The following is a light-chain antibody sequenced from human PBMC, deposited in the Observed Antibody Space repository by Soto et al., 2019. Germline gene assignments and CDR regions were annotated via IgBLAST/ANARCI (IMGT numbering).Light chain of an antibody. CDR1: SSNIGSHT. CDR3: AAWDDSRNSVV. CDR2: SNT. J-gene: IGLJ3*02. Sequence: QSVLTQPPSASGTPGQTVAISCSGGSSNIGSHTVNWYQQLPGTAPRLLIYSNTQRPSGGPARLSGSTSGTSASLATSGRQSEYEGDDYCAAWDDSRNSVVFGGGTKLTVL. V-gene: IGLV1-44*01.